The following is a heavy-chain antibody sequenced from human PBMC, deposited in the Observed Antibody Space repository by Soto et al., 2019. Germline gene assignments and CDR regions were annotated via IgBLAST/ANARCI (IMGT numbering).Heavy chain of an antibody. Sequence: GCSLRLSCAASGFTFSNHVMNWVRQAPGKGLEWVSAINGGGGSTFYADSVKGRFTISRDNSKNTLYLQMHSLRADDTAVYYCANVPEYNFWSGYRYYFDYWGQGTLVTVSS. D-gene: IGHD3-3*01. CDR2: INGGGGST. CDR3: ANVPEYNFWSGYRYYFDY. CDR1: GFTFSNHV. J-gene: IGHJ4*02. V-gene: IGHV3-23*01.